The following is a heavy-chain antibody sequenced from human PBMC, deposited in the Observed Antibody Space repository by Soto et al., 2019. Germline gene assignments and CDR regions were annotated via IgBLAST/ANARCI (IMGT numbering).Heavy chain of an antibody. J-gene: IGHJ4*02. Sequence: QVQLVQSGAEEKKPGASVKVSCKASGYTFTSYAMGWVRQAPGQRLEWMGWINAGNGNTKYSQKFQGRVTITRDTSASTAYMELSSLRSEDTAVYSCARATGGTGIAEYWGQGTLVTVS. D-gene: IGHD6-13*01. CDR1: GYTFTSYA. CDR3: ARATGGTGIAEY. CDR2: INAGNGNT. V-gene: IGHV1-3*05.